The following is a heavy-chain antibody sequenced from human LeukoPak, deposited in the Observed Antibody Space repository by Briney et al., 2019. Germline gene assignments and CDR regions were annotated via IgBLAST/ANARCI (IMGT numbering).Heavy chain of an antibody. D-gene: IGHD5-18*01. CDR1: GFTFVDYA. V-gene: IGHV3-20*04. CDR2: INWSGRFT. J-gene: IGHJ6*03. Sequence: GGSLRLSCAASGFTFVDYAKNCVRQVAGREVEWVSGINWSGRFTEYADSLKDRFTISRQNTKNSLYLYMNNLGGEDTALYFCARGSVQLWLLDTYYYMDVWGKGTTVTVSS. CDR3: ARGSVQLWLLDTYYYMDV.